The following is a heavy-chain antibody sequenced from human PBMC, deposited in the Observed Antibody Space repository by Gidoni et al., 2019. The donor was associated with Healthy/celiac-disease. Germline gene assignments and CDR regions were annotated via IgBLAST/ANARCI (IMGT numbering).Heavy chain of an antibody. V-gene: IGHV3-33*01. CDR3: ARGLAAADYYYYMDV. D-gene: IGHD6-25*01. CDR2: SGGSNK. J-gene: IGHJ6*03. Sequence: SGGSNKYYAASVKGRFTISRDNSKNTLYLQMNSLRAEDTAVYYCARGLAAADYYYYMDVWGKGTTVTVSS.